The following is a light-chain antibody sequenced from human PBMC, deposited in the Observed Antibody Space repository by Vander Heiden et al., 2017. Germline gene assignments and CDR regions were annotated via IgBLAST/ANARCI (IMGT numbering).Light chain of an antibody. CDR2: GAS. V-gene: IGKV3-15*01. CDR1: QSVSSN. CDR3: QQYNNWWT. J-gene: IGKJ1*01. Sequence: EIVMTQSPATLSVSPGERATLSCRASQSVSSNLAWYQQKPGQAPRLLIYGASTRATGIPARFSGSGSGTEFTLTISSLQSVDFAVYYCQQYNNWWTLAKGPRWKSN.